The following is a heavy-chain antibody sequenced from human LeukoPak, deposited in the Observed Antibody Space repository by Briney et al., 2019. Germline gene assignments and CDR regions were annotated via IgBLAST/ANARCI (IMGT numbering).Heavy chain of an antibody. CDR2: ISAYNGDT. Sequence: GASVKVSFKASVYTCTIYGISWGRQAPGQGLEWMGGISAYNGDTTYSHKLHHRLTTITDTASITTYMQQRSLRSDDPAVYYCARDYGPIAAAGTEYYYYGLAVWGQGTTVTVSS. CDR1: VYTCTIYG. J-gene: IGHJ6*02. V-gene: IGHV1-18*01. D-gene: IGHD6-13*01. CDR3: ARDYGPIAAAGTEYYYYGLAV.